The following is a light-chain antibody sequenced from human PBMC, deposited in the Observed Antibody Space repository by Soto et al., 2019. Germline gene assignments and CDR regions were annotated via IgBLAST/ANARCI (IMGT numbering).Light chain of an antibody. CDR2: GAS. J-gene: IGKJ1*01. Sequence: EIMLTQSPGTLSLSPGERATLSCRASQSISSSYLAWYQQKPGQAPRLLLYGASSRATGIPDRFSGSGSGTDFTLTISRLEPEDFAVYYGQQYDSSPWTFGQGNKVEIK. V-gene: IGKV3-20*01. CDR1: QSISSSY. CDR3: QQYDSSPWT.